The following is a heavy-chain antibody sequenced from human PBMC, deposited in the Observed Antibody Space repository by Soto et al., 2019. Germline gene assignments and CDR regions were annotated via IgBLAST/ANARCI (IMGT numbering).Heavy chain of an antibody. V-gene: IGHV1-2*04. CDR3: ASSDIVATIFEY. CDR2: INPNSGGT. CDR1: GYTFTGFF. J-gene: IGHJ4*02. D-gene: IGHD5-12*01. Sequence: ASVKVSCKASGYTFTGFFIHWVRQAPGQGLEWMGWINPNSGGTNYAQNFQGWVTMTRDTSISTAYMELSRLKSDDTAVYYCASSDIVATIFEYCGQRPQGTVSS.